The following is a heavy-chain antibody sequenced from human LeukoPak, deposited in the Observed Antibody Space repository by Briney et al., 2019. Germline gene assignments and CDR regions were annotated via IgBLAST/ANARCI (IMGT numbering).Heavy chain of an antibody. Sequence: PGGTLRLSCAASGFTFSSYAMHWVRQAPAKGLEWAAVISYDRSNKYYADSVKGRFTISRDNSKNTLYLQMNSLRAEDTAVYYCARDPGSYYFDYWGQGTLVTVSS. CDR3: ARDPGSYYFDY. J-gene: IGHJ4*02. D-gene: IGHD1-1*01. CDR2: ISYDRSNK. V-gene: IGHV3-30-3*01. CDR1: GFTFSSYA.